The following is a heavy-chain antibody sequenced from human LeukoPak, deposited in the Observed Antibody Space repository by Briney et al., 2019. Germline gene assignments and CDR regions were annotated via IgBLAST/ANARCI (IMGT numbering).Heavy chain of an antibody. J-gene: IGHJ4*02. CDR1: GFTFSFYG. CDR2: IQNDGSIK. V-gene: IGHV3-30*02. Sequence: GGSLRLSCAASGFTFSFYGMHWVRQAPGKGLEWVAFIQNDGSIKYYSDAVKGRFTISRDNSKNTLYLQMNSLRVEDTAVYYCGRQQLATDYWGQGTLVTVSS. D-gene: IGHD6-13*01. CDR3: GRQQLATDY.